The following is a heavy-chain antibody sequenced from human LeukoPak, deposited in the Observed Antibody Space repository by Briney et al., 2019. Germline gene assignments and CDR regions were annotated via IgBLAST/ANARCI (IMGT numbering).Heavy chain of an antibody. D-gene: IGHD6-19*01. Sequence: SETLSLTCAVYGGSFSDYYWSWIRQPPGKGLEWIGEINHSGSTNYNPSLKSRVTISVDTSKNQFSLKLSSVTAADTAVYYCARAWRIAVAGRLDYWGQGTLVTVSS. J-gene: IGHJ4*02. CDR3: ARAWRIAVAGRLDY. CDR1: GGSFSDYY. V-gene: IGHV4-34*01. CDR2: INHSGST.